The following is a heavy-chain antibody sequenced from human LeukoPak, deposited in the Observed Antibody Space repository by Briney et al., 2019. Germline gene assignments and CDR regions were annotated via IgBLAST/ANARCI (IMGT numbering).Heavy chain of an antibody. V-gene: IGHV5-51*01. D-gene: IGHD3-22*01. CDR3: AKKRSSGYYDSGGHAIDAFDV. CDR1: GFRFANSW. CDR2: IYPDDPDI. J-gene: IGHJ3*01. Sequence: GESLKISCKGSGFRFANSWIGWVRQVSGKGLEWMGTIYPDDPDIRYSPSFQGQVTISGDKSSSTVYLQWNSLKASDTAMYFCAKKRSSGYYDSGGHAIDAFDVWGQGTMVTVSS.